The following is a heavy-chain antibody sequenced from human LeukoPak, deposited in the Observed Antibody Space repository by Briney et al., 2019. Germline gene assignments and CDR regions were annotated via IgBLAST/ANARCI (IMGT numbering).Heavy chain of an antibody. CDR2: IYHSGST. Sequence: SETLSLTCTVSGGSISSSSYYWGWIRQPPGEGLEWIGNIYHSGSTYYNPSLKSRVTMSVDTSKNQFSLKLSSVTAADTAVYYCARGAYYMDVWGKGTTVTVSS. CDR1: GGSISSSSYY. V-gene: IGHV4-39*07. J-gene: IGHJ6*03. CDR3: ARGAYYMDV.